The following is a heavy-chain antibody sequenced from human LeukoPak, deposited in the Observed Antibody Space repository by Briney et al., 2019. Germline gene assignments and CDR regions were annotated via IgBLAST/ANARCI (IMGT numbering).Heavy chain of an antibody. CDR2: IFYSGST. Sequence: SETMSLTCSVSGGSISSYYWTWIRQPPGKGLEWIGYIFYSGSTNYNPSLKSRVTISVDTSKNQFSLKLSSVTAADTAVYYCARGQLIAAPRPNYFDYWGQGTLVTVSS. D-gene: IGHD6-13*01. CDR1: GGSISSYY. CDR3: ARGQLIAAPRPNYFDY. V-gene: IGHV4-59*01. J-gene: IGHJ4*02.